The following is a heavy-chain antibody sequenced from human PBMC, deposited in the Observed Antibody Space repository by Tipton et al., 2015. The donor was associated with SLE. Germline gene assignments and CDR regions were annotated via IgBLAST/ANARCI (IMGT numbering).Heavy chain of an antibody. Sequence: LRLSCTASGGSISSGSYYWSWIHLPTGKGLEWIGEINHSGSTNYNPSHKSGITISVDTSKNQFSLKLSSVTAADTAVYYCARATVKAFDNWGRGTMVTVSA. D-gene: IGHD4-17*01. CDR2: INHSGST. J-gene: IGHJ3*02. V-gene: IGHV4-39*07. CDR1: GGSISSGSYY. CDR3: ARATVKAFDN.